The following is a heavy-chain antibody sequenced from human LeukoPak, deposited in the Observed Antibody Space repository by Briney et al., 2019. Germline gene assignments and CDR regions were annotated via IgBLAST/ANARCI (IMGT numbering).Heavy chain of an antibody. Sequence: ASVKVSCKASGYTFTGYFMHWVRQAPGLGLEWVGYINPKTGDTNYAQKFRGRVTMTRDTSISTASMELSRLTSDDTAIYYCASLLFIRGARWFDPWGQGTLVTVSS. D-gene: IGHD3-10*01. J-gene: IGHJ5*02. CDR1: GYTFTGYF. CDR3: ASLLFIRGARWFDP. V-gene: IGHV1-2*02. CDR2: INPKTGDT.